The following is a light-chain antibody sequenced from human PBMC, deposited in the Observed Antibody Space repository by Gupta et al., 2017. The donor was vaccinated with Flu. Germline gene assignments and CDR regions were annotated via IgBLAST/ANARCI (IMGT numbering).Light chain of an antibody. CDR3: SSYTSSFALERV. Sequence: QPALTQPASVSGSPGQSITISCTGTSNDIGGYNYVSWYQQHPGKAPKLMISEVTNRPSGVSDRFSGSKSGDTASLTISGLQADDEAQYYCSSYTSSFALERVFGGGTKLTVL. CDR2: EVT. V-gene: IGLV2-14*01. J-gene: IGLJ3*02. CDR1: SNDIGGYNY.